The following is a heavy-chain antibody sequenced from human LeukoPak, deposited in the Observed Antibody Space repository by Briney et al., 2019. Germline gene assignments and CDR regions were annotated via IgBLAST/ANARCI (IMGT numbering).Heavy chain of an antibody. V-gene: IGHV1-69*13. Sequence: SVKVSCKASGGTFSSYAISWVRQAPGQGLEWMGGIIPIFGTANYAQKFQGRVTITADESTSTAYMELSSLRSEDTAVYYCAREKDYGDYAVDAFDIWGQGTMVTVSS. CDR2: IIPIFGTA. CDR3: AREKDYGDYAVDAFDI. J-gene: IGHJ3*02. D-gene: IGHD4-17*01. CDR1: GGTFSSYA.